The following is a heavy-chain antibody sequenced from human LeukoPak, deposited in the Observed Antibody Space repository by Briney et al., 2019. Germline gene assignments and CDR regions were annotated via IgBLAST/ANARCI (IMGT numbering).Heavy chain of an antibody. CDR3: ARVRGIRFLEWLLGAGGFDP. CDR2: IYYSGST. J-gene: IGHJ5*02. D-gene: IGHD3-3*01. V-gene: IGHV4-61*01. Sequence: RSETLSLTCTVSGGSVSSGSYYWSWIRQPPGQGLAWIGYIYYSGSTNYNPSLNSRVTISVDTSKNQFSLKLSSVTAADTAVYYCARVRGIRFLEWLLGAGGFDPWGQGTLVTVSS. CDR1: GGSVSSGSYY.